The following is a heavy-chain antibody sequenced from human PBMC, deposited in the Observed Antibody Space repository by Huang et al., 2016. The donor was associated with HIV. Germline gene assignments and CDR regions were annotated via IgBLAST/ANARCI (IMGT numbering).Heavy chain of an antibody. V-gene: IGHV6-1*01. J-gene: IGHJ4*02. CDR2: TYYRSKWYN. CDR3: ARGHDFYYDRRGYSFDY. D-gene: IGHD3-22*01. CDR1: DDSVSGNSVT. Sequence: QLQQSGPGLLKPSQTLSLTCAISDDSVSGNSVTWNWIRQSPSRGLEWLGRTYYRSKWYNYYAESVKSRLTIDTDPSKTQFFLQLRSVVPEDTAVYFCARGHDFYYDRRGYSFDYWGQGSLVTVSS.